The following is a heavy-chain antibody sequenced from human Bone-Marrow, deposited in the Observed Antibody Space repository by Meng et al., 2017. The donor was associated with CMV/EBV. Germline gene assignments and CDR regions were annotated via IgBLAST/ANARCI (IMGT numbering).Heavy chain of an antibody. CDR1: RLTHFKSYS. V-gene: IGHV3-30*03. Sequence: GGSLRLSCVAPRLTHFKSYSMNWVRQAPGKGLEWVAILSYDGSQRYYTDSVKGRFTISRDNSMDTMYLQMNSLRREDTAVYYCARAAFCSSSTCWYGMDVWGQGTTVTVSS. J-gene: IGHJ6*02. CDR3: ARAAFCSSSTCWYGMDV. D-gene: IGHD2-2*01. CDR2: LSYDGSQR.